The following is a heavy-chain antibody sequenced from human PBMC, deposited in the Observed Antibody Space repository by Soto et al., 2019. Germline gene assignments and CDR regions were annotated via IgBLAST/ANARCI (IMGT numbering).Heavy chain of an antibody. Sequence: QVQLVQSGAEVKKPGSSVKVSCKASGGTFSSYAISWVRQAPGQGLEWMGGIIPFFGTANYAQKFQGRVTITADESTSTAYMELSSLRSEDTAVYYCASGEIVVVPAATYYYGMDVWGQGTTVTVSS. CDR3: ASGEIVVVPAATYYYGMDV. V-gene: IGHV1-69*01. CDR1: GGTFSSYA. D-gene: IGHD2-2*01. CDR2: IIPFFGTA. J-gene: IGHJ6*02.